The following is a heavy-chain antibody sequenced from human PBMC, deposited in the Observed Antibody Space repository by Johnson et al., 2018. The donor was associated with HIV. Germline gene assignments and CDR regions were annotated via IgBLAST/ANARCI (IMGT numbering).Heavy chain of an antibody. J-gene: IGHJ3*02. CDR2: IWFDERDK. Sequence: QMQLVESGGGVAEPGRSLRLSCAASGFTFSSYALHWVRQAPGKGLAWVAVIWFDERDKYYTDSVKGRFTISRDNANNSLYLQMNSLRAEDTAVYYCARDRGAARDAFDIWGQGTMVTVSS. CDR1: GFTFSSYA. CDR3: ARDRGAARDAFDI. V-gene: IGHV3-33*01. D-gene: IGHD6-6*01.